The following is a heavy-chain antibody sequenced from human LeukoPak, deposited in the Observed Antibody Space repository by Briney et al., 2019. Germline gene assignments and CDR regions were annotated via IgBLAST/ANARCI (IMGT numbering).Heavy chain of an antibody. J-gene: IGHJ4*02. D-gene: IGHD3-22*01. CDR1: GFTFDDYA. CDR2: IRSRAYDGTT. CDR3: TRDHRDRSGFYYGFVDY. V-gene: IGHV3-49*03. Sequence: PGRSLRLSCIASGFTFDDYAMSWFRQAPGKGPEWVGFIRSRAYDGTTKYAASVKGRFTISRDDSKSIAYLQMNSLKSEDTAVYYCTRDHRDRSGFYYGFVDYWGQGTLVTVSS.